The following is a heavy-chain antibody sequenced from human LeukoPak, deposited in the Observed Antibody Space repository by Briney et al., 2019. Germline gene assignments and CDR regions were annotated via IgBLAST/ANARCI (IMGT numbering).Heavy chain of an antibody. Sequence: YSGSTYYNPSLKSRVTISVDTSKIQFSLKLSSVTAADTAVYYCARGLYTTFGVQSWFDPWGQGTLVTVSS. J-gene: IGHJ5*02. V-gene: IGHV4-39*07. D-gene: IGHD3-3*01. CDR3: ARGLYTTFGVQSWFDP. CDR2: YSGST.